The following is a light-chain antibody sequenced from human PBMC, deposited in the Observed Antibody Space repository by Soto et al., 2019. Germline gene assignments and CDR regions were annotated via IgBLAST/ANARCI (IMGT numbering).Light chain of an antibody. CDR1: SSDVGAYNY. V-gene: IGLV2-14*01. J-gene: IGLJ1*01. Sequence: QSALARPASVSASPGQSITITCTGTSSDVGAYNYVSWYQQYPGKGPKLMIFEVSNRPSGVSDRFSGSKSGHTASLTISGLQAEDEADYYFSSYNTSSTLVYRTWTKDTV. CDR3: SSYNTSSTLV. CDR2: EVS.